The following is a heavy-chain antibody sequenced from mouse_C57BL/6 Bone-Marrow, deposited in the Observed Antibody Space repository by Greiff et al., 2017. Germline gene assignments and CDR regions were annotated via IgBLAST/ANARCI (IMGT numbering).Heavy chain of an antibody. V-gene: IGHV1-64*01. CDR2: IHPNSGST. CDR1: GYTFTSYW. J-gene: IGHJ2*01. Sequence: MQLQQPGAELVKPGASVKLSCKASGYTFTSYWMHWVKQRPGQGLEWIGMIHPNSGSTNYNEKFKSKATLTVDKSSSTAYMQLSSLTSEDSAVYYCARSFFTTVDYWGQGTTLTVSS. CDR3: ARSFFTTVDY. D-gene: IGHD1-1*01.